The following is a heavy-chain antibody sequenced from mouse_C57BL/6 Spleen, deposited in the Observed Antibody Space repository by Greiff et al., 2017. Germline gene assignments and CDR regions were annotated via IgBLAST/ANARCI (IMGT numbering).Heavy chain of an antibody. CDR3: TTSPDYWYFDV. V-gene: IGHV14-4*01. CDR1: GFNIKDDY. J-gene: IGHJ1*03. CDR2: IDPENGDT. Sequence: EVKLQESGAELVRPGASVKLSCTASGFNIKDDYMHWVKQRPEQGLEWIGWIDPENGDTEYASKFQGKATITADTSSNTAYLQLSSLTSEDTAVYYCTTSPDYWYFDVWGTGTTVTVSS.